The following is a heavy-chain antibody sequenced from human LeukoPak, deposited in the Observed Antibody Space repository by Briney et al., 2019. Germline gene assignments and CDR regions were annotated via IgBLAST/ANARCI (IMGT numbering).Heavy chain of an antibody. CDR1: GYTFTSYG. V-gene: IGHV1-18*01. CDR2: ISAYNGNT. J-gene: IGHJ6*02. Sequence: ASVKVSCKASGYTFTSYGISWVRQAPGQGLEWMGWISAYNGNTNYAQKLQGRVTMTTDTSTSTAYMELRSLRSDDTAVYYCARVGTGDGYNYADYDGMDVWGQGTTVTVSS. D-gene: IGHD5-24*01. CDR3: ARVGTGDGYNYADYDGMDV.